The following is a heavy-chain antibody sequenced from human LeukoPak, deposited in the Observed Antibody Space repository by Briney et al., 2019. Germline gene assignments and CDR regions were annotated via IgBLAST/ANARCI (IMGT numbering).Heavy chain of an antibody. Sequence: PSETLSLTCTVSGGSISSYYWSWIRQPPGKGLEWIGYIYYSENTNYNPSLKSRVTISVDTSKNQFSLKLSSVTAADTAVYYCARVDDSSGYSYYFDYWGQGTLVTVSS. CDR1: GGSISSYY. J-gene: IGHJ4*02. V-gene: IGHV4-59*01. CDR3: ARVDDSSGYSYYFDY. D-gene: IGHD3-22*01. CDR2: IYYSENT.